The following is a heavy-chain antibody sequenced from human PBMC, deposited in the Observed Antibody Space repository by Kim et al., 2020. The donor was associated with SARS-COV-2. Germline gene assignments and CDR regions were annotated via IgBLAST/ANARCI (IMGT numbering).Heavy chain of an antibody. CDR3: TRHIFLRAVAAQGDAFDI. D-gene: IGHD6-19*01. V-gene: IGHV3-73*01. Sequence: GGSLRLSCAASGFTFSGSAMHWVRQASGKGLEWVGRIRSKANSYATAYAASVKGRFTISRDDSKNTAYLQMNSLKTEDTAVYYCTRHIFLRAVAAQGDAFDIWGQGTMVTVSS. CDR2: IRSKANSYAT. J-gene: IGHJ3*02. CDR1: GFTFSGSA.